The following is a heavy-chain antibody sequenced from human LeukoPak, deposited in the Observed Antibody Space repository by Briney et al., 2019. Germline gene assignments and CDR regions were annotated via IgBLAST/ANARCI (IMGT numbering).Heavy chain of an antibody. Sequence: PGGSLRLSCAASGFTFKDHEMNWVRQTPGKGLEWLSYIDTSGDSLYYADSVQGRFSISRDNAKSSVYLQMESLRADDTALYYCVRVGSEGTATNNFDLWGPGTLVIVS. V-gene: IGHV3-48*03. CDR1: GFTFKDHE. J-gene: IGHJ4*02. CDR3: VRVGSEGTATNNFDL. CDR2: IDTSGDSL. D-gene: IGHD1-1*01.